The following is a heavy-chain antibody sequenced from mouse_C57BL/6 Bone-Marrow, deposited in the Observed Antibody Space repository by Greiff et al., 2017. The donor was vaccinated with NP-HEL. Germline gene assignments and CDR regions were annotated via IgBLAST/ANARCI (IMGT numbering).Heavy chain of an antibody. V-gene: IGHV1-26*01. CDR3: ARKGRYGNYRYFDV. Sequence: VQLQQSGPELVKPGASVKISCKASGYTFTDYYMNWVKQSHGKSLEWIGDINPNNGGTSYNQKFKGKATLTVDKSSSTAYMELRSLTSEDSAVYYCARKGRYGNYRYFDVWGTGTTVTVSS. J-gene: IGHJ1*03. CDR1: GYTFTDYY. D-gene: IGHD2-10*02. CDR2: INPNNGGT.